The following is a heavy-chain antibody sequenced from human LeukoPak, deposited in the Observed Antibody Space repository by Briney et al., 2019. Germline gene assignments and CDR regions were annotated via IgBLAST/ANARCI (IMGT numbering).Heavy chain of an antibody. CDR1: GFTFSSYW. CDR3: ARTGVRAVAGSWFDP. Sequence: PGGSLRLSCAASGFTFSSYWVSWVRQAPGKGLEWVANIKQDGSEKYYVDSVKGRFTISRDNAKNSLYLQMNSLRAEDTAVYYCARTGVRAVAGSWFDPWGQGTLVTVSS. CDR2: IKQDGSEK. J-gene: IGHJ5*02. V-gene: IGHV3-7*01. D-gene: IGHD6-19*01.